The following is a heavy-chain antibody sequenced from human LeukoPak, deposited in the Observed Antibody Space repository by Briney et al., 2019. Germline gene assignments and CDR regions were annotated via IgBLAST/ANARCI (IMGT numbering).Heavy chain of an antibody. CDR1: GYTFTGYY. J-gene: IGHJ4*02. V-gene: IGHV1-2*02. Sequence: ASVKVSCKASGYTFTGYYMHWVRQAPGQGLEWMGWINPNSGGTNYAQKFQGRVTMIRDTSISTAYMELSRLRSDDTAVYYCARATKLRYPGGYWGQGTLVTVSS. CDR3: ARATKLRYPGGY. CDR2: INPNSGGT. D-gene: IGHD3-9*01.